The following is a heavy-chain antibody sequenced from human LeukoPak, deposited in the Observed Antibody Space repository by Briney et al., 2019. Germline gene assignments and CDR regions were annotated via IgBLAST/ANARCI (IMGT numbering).Heavy chain of an antibody. J-gene: IGHJ4*02. CDR2: INHSGST. CDR1: GYSISSGYY. D-gene: IGHD6-13*01. V-gene: IGHV4-34*01. Sequence: PSETLSLTCAVSGYSISSGYYWSWIRQPPGKGLEWIGEINHSGSTNYNPSLKSRVTISVDTSKNQFSLKLSSVTAADTAVYYCARGRGSSSWYRGVFFDYWGQGTLVTVSS. CDR3: ARGRGSSSWYRGVFFDY.